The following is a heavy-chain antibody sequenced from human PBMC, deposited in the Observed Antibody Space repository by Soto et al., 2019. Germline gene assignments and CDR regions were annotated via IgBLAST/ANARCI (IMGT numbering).Heavy chain of an antibody. CDR1: GYTFTSYG. CDR2: ISAYNGNT. J-gene: IGHJ6*02. V-gene: IGHV1-18*01. Sequence: ASVKVSCKASGYTFTSYGISWVRRAPGQGLEWMGWISAYNGNTNYAQKLQGRVTMTTDTSTSTAYMELRSLRSDDTAVYYCARDLIDPATYYYYYGMDVWGQGTSVTVSS. D-gene: IGHD1-26*01. CDR3: ARDLIDPATYYYYYGMDV.